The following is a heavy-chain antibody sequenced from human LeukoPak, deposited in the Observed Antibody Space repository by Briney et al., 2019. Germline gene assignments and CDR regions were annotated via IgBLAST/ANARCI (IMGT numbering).Heavy chain of an antibody. J-gene: IGHJ5*02. CDR2: IYYSGST. CDR3: ARSNVVGATRWFDP. D-gene: IGHD1-26*01. Sequence: PSETLSLTCTVSGGSISSYHWSWIRQPPGKGLEWIGYIYYSGSTNYNPSLKSRVTISGDTSKNQFSLKLSSVTAADTAVYYCARSNVVGATRWFDPWGQGTLVTVSS. V-gene: IGHV4-59*01. CDR1: GGSISSYH.